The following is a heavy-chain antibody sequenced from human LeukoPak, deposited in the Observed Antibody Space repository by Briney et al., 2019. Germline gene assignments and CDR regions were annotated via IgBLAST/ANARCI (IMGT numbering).Heavy chain of an antibody. CDR3: ATIYSSSWYLFDY. Sequence: PGGSLRLSCAASGFTVSSNYMSWVRQAPGKGLEWIGSIYYSGSTYYNPSLKSRVTISVDTSKNQFSLKLSSVTAADTAVYYCATIYSSSWYLFDYWGQGTLVTVSS. V-gene: IGHV4-59*05. D-gene: IGHD6-13*01. J-gene: IGHJ4*02. CDR2: IYYSGST. CDR1: GFTVSSNY.